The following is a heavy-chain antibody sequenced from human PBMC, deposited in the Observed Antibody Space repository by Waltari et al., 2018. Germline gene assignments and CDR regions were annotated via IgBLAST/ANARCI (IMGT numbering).Heavy chain of an antibody. D-gene: IGHD3-10*01. Sequence: EVQLVESGGGLVKPGGSLSLSCAASGFTFSSYSLNWVRQAPGKGLEWVSSISSSSSYIYYADSVKGRFTISRDNAKNSLYLQMNSLRAEDTAVYYCARAWTGQGVIISYGMDVWGQGTTVTVSS. CDR2: ISSSSSYI. CDR3: ARAWTGQGVIISYGMDV. V-gene: IGHV3-21*01. CDR1: GFTFSSYS. J-gene: IGHJ6*02.